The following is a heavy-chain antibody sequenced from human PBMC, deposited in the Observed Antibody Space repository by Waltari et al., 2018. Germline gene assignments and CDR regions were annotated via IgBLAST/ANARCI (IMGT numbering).Heavy chain of an antibody. D-gene: IGHD5-12*01. V-gene: IGHV3-7*01. CDR1: RVPVGDYW. Sequence: EVLLVESGGGLVQNGGSLRLSCAASRVPVGDYWLNWVRQAPGKGLEWVANINQDGSEEYYVDSVKGRFTISRDNAKNSLYLEMKTLRAEDTAIYYCARTGARWLQFAAFDIWGQGTMVTVSS. J-gene: IGHJ3*02. CDR3: ARTGARWLQFAAFDI. CDR2: INQDGSEE.